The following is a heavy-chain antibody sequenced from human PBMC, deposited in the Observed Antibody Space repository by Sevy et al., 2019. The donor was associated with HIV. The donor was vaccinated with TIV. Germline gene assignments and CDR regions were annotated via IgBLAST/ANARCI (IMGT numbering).Heavy chain of an antibody. Sequence: SETLSLTCTVSDGSMSSYYWSWIRRPPGKGLEWIGSIYYNGNTNYNPSLESRVTMSIHTSMKQFSLKLRSVTAADTAMYYCARGTRDGYNLYFDSWGQGTLVTVSS. CDR2: IYYNGNT. CDR1: DGSMSSYY. CDR3: ARGTRDGYNLYFDS. J-gene: IGHJ4*02. D-gene: IGHD5-12*01. V-gene: IGHV4-59*01.